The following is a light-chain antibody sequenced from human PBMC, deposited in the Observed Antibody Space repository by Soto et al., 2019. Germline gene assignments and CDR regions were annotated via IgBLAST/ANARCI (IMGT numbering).Light chain of an antibody. CDR1: QSVDRW. CDR2: KAS. CDR3: QQYTTLVT. Sequence: DIQMTQSPSTLSASVGDRVTITCRASQSVDRWLAWYQQRPGKAPKALIYKASNLESGVPSRFSGSGSRTEFTLTITSLQPGDIETYYCQQYTTLVTFGQGTMVEMK. J-gene: IGKJ1*01. V-gene: IGKV1-5*03.